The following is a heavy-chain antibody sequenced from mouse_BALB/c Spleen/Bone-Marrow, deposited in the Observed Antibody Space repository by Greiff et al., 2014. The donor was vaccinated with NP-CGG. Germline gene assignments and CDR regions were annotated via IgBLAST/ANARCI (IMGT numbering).Heavy chain of an antibody. Sequence: EVKLVESGPSLVKPSQTMSLTCSVTGDSITSGYWNWIRKFPGNKLEYMGYVSYSGSTYYNPSLKSRISITRDTSKNQYYLQLNSVTTEDTATYYCARLNIPDAMDYWGQGTSVTVSS. V-gene: IGHV3-8*02. CDR2: VSYSGST. J-gene: IGHJ4*01. CDR1: GDSITSGY. CDR3: ARLNIPDAMDY.